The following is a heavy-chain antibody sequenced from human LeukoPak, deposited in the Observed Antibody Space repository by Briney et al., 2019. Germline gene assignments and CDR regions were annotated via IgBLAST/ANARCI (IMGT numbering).Heavy chain of an antibody. J-gene: IGHJ6*02. V-gene: IGHV3-21*01. Sequence: GGSLRLSCAASGFTFSSYSMNWVRQAPGKGLEWVSSISSSSSYIYYADSVKGRFPISRDNAKNSLYLQMNSLRAEDTAVYYCASSAGYGMDVWGQGTTVTVSS. CDR1: GFTFSSYS. CDR3: ASSAGYGMDV. CDR2: ISSSSSYI.